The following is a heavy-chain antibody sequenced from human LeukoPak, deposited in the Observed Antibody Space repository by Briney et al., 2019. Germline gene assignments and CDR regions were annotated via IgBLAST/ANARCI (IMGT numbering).Heavy chain of an antibody. CDR2: IYHSGNT. CDR3: ARDRDVDDFDS. D-gene: IGHD2-15*01. Sequence: SETLSLTCTVSGYSISSGYYWGWIRQPPGKGLEWIANIYHSGNTYYNPSLKSRVTTSIDTSKNQLSLNLKSVTAADTAVYYCARDRDVDDFDSWGHGTLVTVSS. V-gene: IGHV4-38-2*02. J-gene: IGHJ4*01. CDR1: GYSISSGYY.